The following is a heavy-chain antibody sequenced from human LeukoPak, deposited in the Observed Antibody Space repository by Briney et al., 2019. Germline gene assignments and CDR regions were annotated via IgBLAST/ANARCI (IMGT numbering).Heavy chain of an antibody. CDR1: AVTFSSYW. CDR3: ATPGIRDQYDFDS. J-gene: IGHJ4*02. Sequence: GGSLRLSCAASAVTFSSYWMHWVRQAPGKGLVWVSRINPDGSSTNYADSVKGRFTISGDNVKNTLYLQMNSLRAEDTAVYYCATPGIRDQYDFDSWGQGTLVTVSS. CDR2: INPDGSST. D-gene: IGHD6-13*01. V-gene: IGHV3-74*01.